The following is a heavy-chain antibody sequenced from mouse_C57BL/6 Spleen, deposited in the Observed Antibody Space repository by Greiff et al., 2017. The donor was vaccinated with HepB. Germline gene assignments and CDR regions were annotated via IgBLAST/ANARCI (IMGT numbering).Heavy chain of an antibody. CDR2: INPNNGGT. CDR1: GYTFTDYY. D-gene: IGHD2-1*01. Sequence: VQLQQSGPELVKPGASVKISCKASGYTFTDYYMNWVKQSHGKSLEWIGDINPNNGGTSYNQKFKGKATLTVDKSSSTAYMELRSLTSEDSAVYYCAEGNYVYYAMDYWGQGTSVTVSS. J-gene: IGHJ4*01. V-gene: IGHV1-26*01. CDR3: AEGNYVYYAMDY.